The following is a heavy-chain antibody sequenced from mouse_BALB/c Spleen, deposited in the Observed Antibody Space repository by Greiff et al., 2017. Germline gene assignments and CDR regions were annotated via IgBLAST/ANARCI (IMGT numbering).Heavy chain of an antibody. CDR3: NAWGGNYFPFDY. D-gene: IGHD2-1*01. J-gene: IGHJ2*01. CDR2: IDPENGDT. V-gene: IGHV14-4*02. CDR1: GFNINDYY. Sequence: EVQLQQSGAELVRSGASVKLSCTASGFNINDYYMHWVKQRPEPGLEWIGWIDPENGDTEYAPKFQGKATMTADTSSNTAYLQLSSLTSEDTAVYYCNAWGGNYFPFDYWGQGTTLTVSS.